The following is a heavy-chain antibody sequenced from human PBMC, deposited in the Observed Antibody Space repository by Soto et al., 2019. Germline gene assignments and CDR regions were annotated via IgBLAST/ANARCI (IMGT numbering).Heavy chain of an antibody. V-gene: IGHV3-30-3*01. Sequence: PGGSLRLSFVGSGFTFSGCGIHWFRQAPGKGLEWVAGISSDGVNEHYAGSVEGRFTVSRDNPENTLYLQMNSLRTEDTAVYYCTRGTAPYFDFWGQGTLVTVS. CDR3: TRGTAPYFDF. CDR1: GFTFSGCG. D-gene: IGHD5-18*01. J-gene: IGHJ4*02. CDR2: ISSDGVNE.